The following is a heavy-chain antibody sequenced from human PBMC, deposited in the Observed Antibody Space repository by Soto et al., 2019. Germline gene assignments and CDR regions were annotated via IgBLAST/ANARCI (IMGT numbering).Heavy chain of an antibody. CDR3: AKGATVTISVDYSGMDV. V-gene: IGHV3-30*18. J-gene: IGHJ6*02. CDR1: GFTFSSYG. Sequence: PGGSLRLSCAASGFTFSSYGMHWVRQAPGKGLEWVAVISYDGSNKYYADSVKGRFTISRDNSKNTLYLQMNSLRAEDTAVYYCAKGATVTISVDYSGMDVWGQGTTVTVSS. CDR2: ISYDGSNK. D-gene: IGHD3-3*01.